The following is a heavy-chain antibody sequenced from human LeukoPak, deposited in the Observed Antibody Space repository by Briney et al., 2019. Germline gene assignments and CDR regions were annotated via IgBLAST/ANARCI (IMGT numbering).Heavy chain of an antibody. J-gene: IGHJ3*02. V-gene: IGHV4-59*12. D-gene: IGHD6-13*01. CDR1: GGSISSYY. CDR3: ARANQQLDAFDI. Sequence: PSETLSLTCTVSGGSISSYYWSWIRQPPGKGLEWIGYIYYSGSTNYNPSLKSRVTISVDTSKNQFSLKLSSATAADTAVYYCARANQQLDAFDIWGQGTMVTVSS. CDR2: IYYSGST.